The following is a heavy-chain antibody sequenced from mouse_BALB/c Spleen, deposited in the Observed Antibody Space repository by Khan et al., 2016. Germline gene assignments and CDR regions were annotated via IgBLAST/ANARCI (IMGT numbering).Heavy chain of an antibody. J-gene: IGHJ3*01. V-gene: IGHV3-2*02. Sequence: VQLQQSGPGLVKPSQSLSLTCTVTGYSITSDYAWNWIRQFPGNKLEWMGYISYSGSTSYNPSLKSRISITRDTSKNQFFLQLNSVTTEDTATYYCARQLAYWGQGTLVTVSA. CDR1: GYSITSDYA. CDR3: ARQLAY. D-gene: IGHD3-1*01. CDR2: ISYSGST.